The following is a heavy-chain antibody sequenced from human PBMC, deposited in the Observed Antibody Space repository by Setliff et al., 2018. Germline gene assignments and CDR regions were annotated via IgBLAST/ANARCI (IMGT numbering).Heavy chain of an antibody. CDR3: ARINFYVSSGYYYAPDY. CDR1: GYTFNDYG. J-gene: IGHJ4*02. V-gene: IGHV1-2*02. Sequence: GASVKVSCKTSGYTFNDYGIAWVRQAPGQGLEWMGWINPNSGGTNYAQKFQGRVTLTRDTSISTGYMELNSLRSDDTAVYYCARINFYVSSGYYYAPDYWGQGTLVTVSS. CDR2: INPNSGGT. D-gene: IGHD3-22*01.